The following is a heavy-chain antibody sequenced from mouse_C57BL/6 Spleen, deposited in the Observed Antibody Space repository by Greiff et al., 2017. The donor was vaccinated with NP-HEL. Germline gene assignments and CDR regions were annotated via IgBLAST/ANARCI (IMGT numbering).Heavy chain of an antibody. CDR2: ISSGSSTI. V-gene: IGHV5-17*01. CDR3: ARHHGSSYGWYFDV. Sequence: EVQLVESGGGLVKPGGSLKLSCAASGFTFSDYGMHWVRQAPEKGLEWVAYISSGSSTIYYADTVKGRFTISRDNAKNTLFLQRTSLRSEDTAMYYCARHHGSSYGWYFDVWGTGTTVTVSS. CDR1: GFTFSDYG. D-gene: IGHD1-1*01. J-gene: IGHJ1*03.